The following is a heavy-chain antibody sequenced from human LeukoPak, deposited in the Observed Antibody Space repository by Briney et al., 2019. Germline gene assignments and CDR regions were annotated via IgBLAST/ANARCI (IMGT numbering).Heavy chain of an antibody. CDR1: GFTFSSYG. CDR3: AKPNTDGDHFDY. Sequence: GGSLRLSCAASGFTFSSYGMHWVRQAPGKGLEWVAVISYDGSNKYYADSVKGRFTVSRDNSKNTLYLQMNSLRAEDTAVYYCAKPNTDGDHFDYWGQGTLVTVSS. V-gene: IGHV3-30*18. J-gene: IGHJ4*02. CDR2: ISYDGSNK. D-gene: IGHD4-17*01.